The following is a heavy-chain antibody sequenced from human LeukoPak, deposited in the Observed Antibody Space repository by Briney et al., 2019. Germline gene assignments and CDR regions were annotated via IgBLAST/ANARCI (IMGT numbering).Heavy chain of an antibody. Sequence: ASVKVSCKASGYTFTGYYMHWVRQAPGQGLEWMGRIIPNSGGTNYAQKFQGRVTMTRDTSISTAYMELSRLRSDDTAVYYCATIAVAGPFDYWGQGTLVTVSS. V-gene: IGHV1-2*06. CDR2: IIPNSGGT. J-gene: IGHJ4*02. CDR1: GYTFTGYY. D-gene: IGHD6-19*01. CDR3: ATIAVAGPFDY.